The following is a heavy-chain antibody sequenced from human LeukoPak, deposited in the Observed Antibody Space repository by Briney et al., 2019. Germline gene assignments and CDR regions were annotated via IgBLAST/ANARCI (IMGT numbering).Heavy chain of an antibody. Sequence: GGSLRLSCAASGFPVSSNFMSWVRQAPGKGLEWFSVIYRGDTTYYADSVRARFTISRDTSENTLYLQINSLRAEDTAVYFCVGSYSFPYYFDYWGQGALVTVSS. CDR1: GFPVSSNF. J-gene: IGHJ4*02. CDR3: VGSYSFPYYFDY. D-gene: IGHD4-11*01. V-gene: IGHV3-53*01. CDR2: IYRGDTT.